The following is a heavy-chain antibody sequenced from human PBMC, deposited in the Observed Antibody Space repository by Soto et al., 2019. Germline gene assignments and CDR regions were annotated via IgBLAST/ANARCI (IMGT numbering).Heavy chain of an antibody. V-gene: IGHV4-34*01. J-gene: IGHJ4*02. CDR3: ERGVDSWSGNLF. D-gene: IGHD3-3*01. CDR1: GGSFDGYY. Sequence: SETLSLTCALYGGSFDGYYWSWCRQSPGGGREGRGGIHHSGSTKYNPSLNSRVSISLDTSTKQLSLKKISLTAADRGVYYCERGVDSWSGNLFWGQGTPVTVSS. CDR2: IHHSGST.